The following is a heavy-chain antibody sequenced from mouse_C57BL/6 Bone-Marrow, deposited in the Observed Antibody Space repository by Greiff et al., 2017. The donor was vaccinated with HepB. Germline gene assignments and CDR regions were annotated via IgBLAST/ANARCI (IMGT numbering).Heavy chain of an antibody. CDR2: INSDGGST. J-gene: IGHJ1*03. CDR1: EYEFPSHD. Sequence: EVKLMESGGGLVQPGESLKLSCESNEYEFPSHDMSWVRKTPEKRLELVAAINSDGGSTYYPDTMERRFIISRDNTKKTLYLQMSSLRSEDTALYYCARHYYGSSFYWYFDVWGTGTTVTVSS. V-gene: IGHV5-2*01. D-gene: IGHD1-1*01. CDR3: ARHYYGSSFYWYFDV.